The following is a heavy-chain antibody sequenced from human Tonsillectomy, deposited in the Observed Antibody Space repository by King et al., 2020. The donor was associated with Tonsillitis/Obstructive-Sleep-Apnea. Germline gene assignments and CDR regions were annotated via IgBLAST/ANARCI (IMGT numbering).Heavy chain of an antibody. V-gene: IGHV3-33*01. CDR1: GFTFSSYG. CDR3: ARVGGGTYYYSYMDV. CDR2: IWIDGSNQ. D-gene: IGHD2-15*01. Sequence: VQLVESGGGVVQPGRSLRLSCAASGFTFSSYGMHWVRQAPGKGLDWVAGIWIDGSNQYFAASVKGRFTISRDNSKNTMYLQMNSLRAEDTAVYYCARVGGGTYYYSYMDVWGKGTTVTVSS. J-gene: IGHJ6*03.